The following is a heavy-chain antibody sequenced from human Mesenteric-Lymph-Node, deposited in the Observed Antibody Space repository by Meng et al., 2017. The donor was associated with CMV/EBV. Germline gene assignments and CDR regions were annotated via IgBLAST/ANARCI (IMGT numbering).Heavy chain of an antibody. J-gene: IGHJ5*02. V-gene: IGHV4-61*01. CDR3: ARYTSSWYNRFDP. D-gene: IGHD6-13*01. Sequence: VSGGAVRSDYSFWCRLRQPPGKGLEWIGYIHHSGSNNHNPSLKSRVTISVDPSKNQFSLKLASVTAADTAVYYCARYTSSWYNRFDPWGQGTLVTVSS. CDR2: IHHSGSN. CDR1: GGAVRSDYSF.